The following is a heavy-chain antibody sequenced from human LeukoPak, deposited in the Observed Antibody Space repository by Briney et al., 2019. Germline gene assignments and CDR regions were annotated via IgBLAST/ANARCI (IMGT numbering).Heavy chain of an antibody. J-gene: IGHJ4*02. CDR3: ARGYIRGIQLWLQYYFDY. CDR2: INRSGST. D-gene: IGHD5-18*01. CDR1: GGSFSGYY. Sequence: SETLSLTCAVYGGSFSGYYWSWIRQPPGKGLEWIGEINRSGSTNYNPSLKSRVTISVDTSKNQFSLKLSSVTAADTAVYYCARGYIRGIQLWLQYYFDYWGQGTLVTVSS. V-gene: IGHV4-34*01.